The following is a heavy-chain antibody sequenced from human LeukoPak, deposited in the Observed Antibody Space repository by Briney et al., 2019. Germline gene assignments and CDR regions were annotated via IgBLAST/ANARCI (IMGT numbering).Heavy chain of an antibody. Sequence: ASVTVSFKASGYTFTSHGISWVRQAPGQGLEWMGWISAYNGDTNYPQKLQGRVIMTTDRSTTTAYMELRSLRSDDTAVYYCARDPTNTSGRNVYFDYWGQGTLVTVSS. V-gene: IGHV1-18*01. CDR3: ARDPTNTSGRNVYFDY. CDR1: GYTFTSHG. CDR2: ISAYNGDT. J-gene: IGHJ4*02. D-gene: IGHD6-19*01.